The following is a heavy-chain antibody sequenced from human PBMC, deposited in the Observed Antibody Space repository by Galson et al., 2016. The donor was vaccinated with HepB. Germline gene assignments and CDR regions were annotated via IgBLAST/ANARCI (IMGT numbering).Heavy chain of an antibody. CDR2: IYWDGDK. J-gene: IGHJ4*02. D-gene: IGHD6-19*01. V-gene: IGHV2-5*02. CDR3: GHSSGWTSDY. CDR1: GFSLTTTAVG. Sequence: PALVKPTQTLTLTCSFSGFSLTTTAVGVSWIRQPPGKALEWLALIYWDGDKEYSPSLKSRLTITKDTSKNQVVLTMTDMDPVDTATYSCGHSSGWTSDYWGQGILVTVSS.